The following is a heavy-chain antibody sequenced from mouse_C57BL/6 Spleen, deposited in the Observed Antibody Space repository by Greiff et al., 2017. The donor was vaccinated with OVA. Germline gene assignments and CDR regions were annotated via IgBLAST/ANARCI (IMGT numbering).Heavy chain of an antibody. D-gene: IGHD2-5*01. CDR2: ISSGSSTI. J-gene: IGHJ4*01. V-gene: IGHV5-17*01. CDR3: ARRFYYSNYDAMDY. Sequence: EVKLMESGGGLVKPGGSLKLSCAASGFTFSDYGMHWVRQAPEKGLEWVAYISSGSSTIYYADTVKGRFTISRDNAKNTLFLQMTSLRSEDTAMYYCARRFYYSNYDAMDYWGQGTSVTVSS. CDR1: GFTFSDYG.